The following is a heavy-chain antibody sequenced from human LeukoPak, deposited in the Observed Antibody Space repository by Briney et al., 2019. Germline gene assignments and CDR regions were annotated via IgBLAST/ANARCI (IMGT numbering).Heavy chain of an antibody. Sequence: PSETLSLTCAVYGGSFSGYYWSWIRQPPGKGLEWIGEINHSGSTNYNPSLKSRVTISVDTSKNQFSLKLSSVTAADTALYYCXXXXXXXXGYHPIYYFDYWGQGTLVTVSS. CDR2: INHSGST. CDR3: XXXXXXXXGYHPIYYFDY. V-gene: IGHV4-34*01. J-gene: IGHJ4*02. CDR1: GGSFSGYY. D-gene: IGHD3-16*02.